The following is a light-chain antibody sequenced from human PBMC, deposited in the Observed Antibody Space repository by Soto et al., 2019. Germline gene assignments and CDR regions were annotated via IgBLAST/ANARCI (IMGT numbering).Light chain of an antibody. CDR2: GTS. CDR1: QSISSTY. Sequence: EIVLTQSPGTLSLSPGERATLSCRASQSISSTYLAWYQQKPGQAPRLLIYGTSSRAAGIPDRFSGSGSGPDFLLTISRLEPEDFAVYYCHQYGSSPRGTFGQGTKVEIK. V-gene: IGKV3-20*01. J-gene: IGKJ1*01. CDR3: HQYGSSPRGT.